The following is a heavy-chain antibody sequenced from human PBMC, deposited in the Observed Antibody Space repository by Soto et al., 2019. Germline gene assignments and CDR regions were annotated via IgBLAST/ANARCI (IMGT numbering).Heavy chain of an antibody. CDR2: IYPGDSDT. CDR3: ARPPGDSSGWYSAFDI. J-gene: IGHJ3*02. D-gene: IGHD6-19*01. Sequence: GESLKISCKGSGYSFTSYWIGWVRQMPGKGLEWMGIIYPGDSDTRYSPSFQGQVTISADKSISTAYLQWSSLKASDTAMYYCARPPGDSSGWYSAFDIWGQGTMVTVSS. CDR1: GYSFTSYW. V-gene: IGHV5-51*01.